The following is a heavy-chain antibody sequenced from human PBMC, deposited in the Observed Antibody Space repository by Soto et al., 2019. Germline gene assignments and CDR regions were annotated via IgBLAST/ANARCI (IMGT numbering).Heavy chain of an antibody. CDR3: AKGRTTYYLIPPFDP. J-gene: IGHJ5*02. CDR2: ISGSGGST. CDR1: GFTFSSYA. V-gene: IGHV3-23*01. Sequence: EVQLLESGGGLVQPGGSLRLSCAASGFTFSSYAMSWVRQAPGKGLEWVSAISGSGGSTYYADSVKGRSTISRDNSKSSLYLHMTTLRAEETAVYYRAKGRTTYYLIPPFDPWGQGILGSVSS. D-gene: IGHD3-10*01.